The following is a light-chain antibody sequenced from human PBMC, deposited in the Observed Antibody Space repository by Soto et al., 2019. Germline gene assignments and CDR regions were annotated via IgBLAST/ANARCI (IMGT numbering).Light chain of an antibody. J-gene: IGKJ2*01. V-gene: IGKV3-20*01. CDR1: QSVSSNF. CDR3: QQYYQWPSYT. Sequence: EIVLTQSPGTLSLSPGERATLSCRASQSVSSNFLAWYQEKPGQAPRLLIYGASSRATGIPDRFSGSGSGTDFTLTISRLEPEDFAVYYCQQYYQWPSYTFGQGTKVDIK. CDR2: GAS.